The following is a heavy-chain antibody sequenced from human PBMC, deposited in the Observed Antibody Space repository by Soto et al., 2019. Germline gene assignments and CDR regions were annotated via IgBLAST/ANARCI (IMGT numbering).Heavy chain of an antibody. Sequence: HVQLVESGGGVVQPGRSLRLSCAVSGFTFRKHGMHWVRQAPGKGLEWVAVILADGSRQHYGDSVKGRFTISRDNAKNTLFLQMESLRAEDTAVYYCARDDDFPDNGLDYWGQGILVTVSS. CDR1: GFTFRKHG. J-gene: IGHJ4*02. CDR3: ARDDDFPDNGLDY. V-gene: IGHV3-33*01. D-gene: IGHD1-1*01. CDR2: ILADGSRQ.